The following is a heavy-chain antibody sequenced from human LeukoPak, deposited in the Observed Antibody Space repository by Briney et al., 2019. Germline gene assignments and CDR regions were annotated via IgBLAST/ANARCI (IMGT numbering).Heavy chain of an antibody. J-gene: IGHJ4*02. Sequence: PGGSVRLSCAASGFTVSSNYMSWVRQAPGKGLEWVSVIYTGNSTTYYADSVKGRFTISRDNSKNTLYLQMNYLRAEDTAVYYCARATGLDFDSWGQGTLVTVSS. CDR3: ARATGLDFDS. D-gene: IGHD3/OR15-3a*01. CDR1: GFTVSSNY. CDR2: IYTGNSTT. V-gene: IGHV3-53*01.